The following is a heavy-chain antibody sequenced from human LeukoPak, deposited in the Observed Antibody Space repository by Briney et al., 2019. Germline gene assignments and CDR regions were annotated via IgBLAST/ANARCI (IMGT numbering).Heavy chain of an antibody. V-gene: IGHV4-59*08. Sequence: SETLSLTCTVSGGSISSYYWSWIRQPPGKGLEWIGYIYYSGSTNYNPSLKSRVTISVDTSKNQFSLKLSSETAADTAVYYCARTTVAAPFDYWGQGTLVTVSS. CDR3: ARTTVAAPFDY. CDR2: IYYSGST. CDR1: GGSISSYY. J-gene: IGHJ4*02. D-gene: IGHD6-19*01.